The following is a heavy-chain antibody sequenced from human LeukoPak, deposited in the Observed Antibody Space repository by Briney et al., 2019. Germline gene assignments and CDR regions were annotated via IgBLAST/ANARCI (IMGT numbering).Heavy chain of an antibody. Sequence: GGSLRLSCAASGFTFSSYAMSWVRQAPGKGLEWVSAISGSGGSTSYADSVKGRFTIFRYNSKNTVYLQMNSLRVEDTAVYYCAKSLYGGCDYWGQGTVVTVSS. CDR3: AKSLYGGCDY. CDR2: ISGSGGST. V-gene: IGHV3-23*01. CDR1: GFTFSSYA. J-gene: IGHJ4*02. D-gene: IGHD3-16*02.